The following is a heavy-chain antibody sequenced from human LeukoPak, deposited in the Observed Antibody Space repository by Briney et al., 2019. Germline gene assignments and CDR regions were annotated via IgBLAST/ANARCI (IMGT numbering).Heavy chain of an antibody. CDR1: GYTFTGYY. CDR2: INPNSGGT. J-gene: IGHJ4*02. CDR3: ARGYYDSSGYSPWGY. Sequence: ASVKVSCKASGYTFTGYYMHWVRQAPGQGPEWMGWINPNSGGTNYAQKFQGRVTMTRDTSISTAYMELSRLRPDDTAVYYCARGYYDSSGYSPWGYWGQGTLVTVSS. V-gene: IGHV1-2*02. D-gene: IGHD3-22*01.